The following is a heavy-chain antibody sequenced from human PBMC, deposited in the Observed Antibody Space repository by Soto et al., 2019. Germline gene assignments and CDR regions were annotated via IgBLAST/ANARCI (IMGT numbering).Heavy chain of an antibody. V-gene: IGHV4-34*01. J-gene: IGHJ4*02. CDR2: ISHSGSI. CDR1: GGSISGYY. CDR3: VRGIEY. Sequence: SETLSLTCAVYGGSISGYYWSWIRQPPGKGLEWIGEISHSGSINYNPSLKSRVTISVDTSKTQFSLKVSSVTAADTAVYYCVRGIEYWGQGTLVTVSS.